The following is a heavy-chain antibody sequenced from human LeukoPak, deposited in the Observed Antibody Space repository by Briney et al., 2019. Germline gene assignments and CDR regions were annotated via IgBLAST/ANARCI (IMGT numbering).Heavy chain of an antibody. Sequence: GRSLRLSCAASGFTFSSYAMRGVRQAPGKGLEGGAVISYEGSNKYYADSVKGRFTISRDNSKNTLYLQMNSLRAEDTAVYYCARDYDPVVPAAMDYWGQGTLVTVSS. D-gene: IGHD2-2*01. CDR1: GFTFSSYA. J-gene: IGHJ4*02. CDR2: ISYEGSNK. CDR3: ARDYDPVVPAAMDY. V-gene: IGHV3-30*04.